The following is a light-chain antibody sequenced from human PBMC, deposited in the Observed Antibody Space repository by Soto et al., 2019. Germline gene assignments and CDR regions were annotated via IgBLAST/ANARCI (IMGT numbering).Light chain of an antibody. CDR3: LVIFTGVGEV. CDR1: TGAVTSGPY. J-gene: IGLJ1*01. CDR2: DTS. Sequence: QAVVTQEPSLTVSPGGTVTLTCGSSTGAVTSGPYPHWFQQKPGQAPRTLIYDTSNKHSWTPARFSGSLLGGKAALNLSGAQTEDESDYYCLVIFTGVGEVFGTGTKLTVL. V-gene: IGLV7-46*01.